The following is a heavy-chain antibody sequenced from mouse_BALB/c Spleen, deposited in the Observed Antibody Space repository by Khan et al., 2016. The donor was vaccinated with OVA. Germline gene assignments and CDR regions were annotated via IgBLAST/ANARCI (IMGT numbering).Heavy chain of an antibody. Sequence: QVQLKQSGPGLLQPSQSLSITCTVSGFSLTTYGVHWVRQSPGKGLEWLGLIWSGGKTDYNPAFISRLSISKDNSKSQVFFKMNSLQADDTAIYYCARNSYMYDFTYWGQGTLVTVSA. CDR1: GFSLTTYG. CDR2: IWSGGKT. J-gene: IGHJ3*01. V-gene: IGHV2-4-1*01. CDR3: ARNSYMYDFTY. D-gene: IGHD2-14*01.